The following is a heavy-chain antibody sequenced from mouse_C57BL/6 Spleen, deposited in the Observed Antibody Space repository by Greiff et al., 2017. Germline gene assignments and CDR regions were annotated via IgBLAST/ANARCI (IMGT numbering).Heavy chain of an antibody. J-gene: IGHJ3*01. V-gene: IGHV5-4*01. CDR3: ARGGDDKGAWFAY. Sequence: EVQGVESGGGLVKPGGSLKLSCAASGFTFSSYAMSWVRQTPEKRLECVATISDGGSYTYYPDNVKGRFTISRDNAKNNLYLQMSHLKSEDTAMYYCARGGDDKGAWFAYWGQGTLVTVSA. CDR2: ISDGGSYT. CDR1: GFTFSSYA. D-gene: IGHD2-2*01.